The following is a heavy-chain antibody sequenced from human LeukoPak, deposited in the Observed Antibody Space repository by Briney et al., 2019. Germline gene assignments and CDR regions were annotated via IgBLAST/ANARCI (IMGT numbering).Heavy chain of an antibody. CDR3: ARRNYPKYYGSGSYYTNWFDP. J-gene: IGHJ5*02. D-gene: IGHD3-10*01. V-gene: IGHV4-59*08. CDR2: IYYSGST. Sequence: PSETLSLTCAVSGGSISSYYWSWIRQPPGKGLEWIGYIYYSGSTNYNPSLKSRVTISVDTSKNQFSLKLSSVTAADTAVYYCARRNYPKYYGSGSYYTNWFDPWGQGTLVTVSS. CDR1: GGSISSYY.